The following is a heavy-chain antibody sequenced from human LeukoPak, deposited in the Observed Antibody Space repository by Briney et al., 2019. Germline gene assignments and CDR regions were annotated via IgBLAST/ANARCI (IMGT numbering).Heavy chain of an antibody. CDR2: INHSGST. CDR1: GGSFSGYY. V-gene: IGHV4-34*01. Sequence: SETLSLTCAVYGGSFSGYYWSWIRQPPGKGLEWIGEINHSGSTNYNPSLKSRVTISVDTSKNQFSLKLSSVTAADTAVYYCARDGIPRIVAMVAFDIWGQGTMVTVSS. J-gene: IGHJ3*02. CDR3: ARDGIPRIVAMVAFDI. D-gene: IGHD5-12*01.